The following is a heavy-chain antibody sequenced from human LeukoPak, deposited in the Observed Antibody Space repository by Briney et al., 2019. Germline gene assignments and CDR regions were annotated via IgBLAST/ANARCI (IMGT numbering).Heavy chain of an antibody. CDR3: ARAPLSIAAPHFDY. V-gene: IGHV3-11*01. Sequence: PGGSLRLSCAASGFTFSDYYMSWIRQAPGKGLEWVSYISSSGSTIYYADSVKGRFTISRDNAKNSLYLQMNSLRAEDTAVYYCARAPLSIAAPHFDYWGQGTLVTVSS. J-gene: IGHJ4*02. CDR2: ISSSGSTI. CDR1: GFTFSDYY. D-gene: IGHD6-13*01.